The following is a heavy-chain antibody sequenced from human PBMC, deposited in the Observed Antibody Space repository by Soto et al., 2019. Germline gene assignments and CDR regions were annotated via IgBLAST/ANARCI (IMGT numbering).Heavy chain of an antibody. J-gene: IGHJ6*02. CDR3: ARVPHSYYDFCSGYYPGDYYYGMDV. CDR1: GYTFTSYD. D-gene: IGHD3-3*01. CDR2: MNPDSGNT. V-gene: IGHV1-8*01. Sequence: ASVKVSCKASGYTFTSYDINWVRQATGQGLEWMGWMNPDSGNTGYAQKFQGRVTMTRNTSISTAYMALSSLRSEDTAVYYCARVPHSYYDFCSGYYPGDYYYGMDVWGQGTTVTVSS.